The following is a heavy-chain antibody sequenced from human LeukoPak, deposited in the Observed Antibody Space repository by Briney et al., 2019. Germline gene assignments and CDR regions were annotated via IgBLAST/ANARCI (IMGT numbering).Heavy chain of an antibody. J-gene: IGHJ5*02. Sequence: GGSLRLSCAASGFTFSSYAMHWVRQAPGKGLEWVAVISYDGSNKYYADSVKGRFTISRDNSKNTLYLQMNSLRAEDTAVYYCARDSPRTGPWGQGILVTVSS. D-gene: IGHD1-1*01. CDR2: ISYDGSNK. CDR1: GFTFSSYA. CDR3: ARDSPRTGP. V-gene: IGHV3-30-3*01.